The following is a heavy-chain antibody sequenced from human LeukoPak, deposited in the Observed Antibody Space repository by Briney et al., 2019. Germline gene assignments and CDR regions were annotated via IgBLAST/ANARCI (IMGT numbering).Heavy chain of an antibody. Sequence: GGSLRLSCAASRFTFSSYGMHWVRQAPGKGLEWVAVISYDGSNKYYADPVKGRFTISRDNSKNTLYLQMNSLRAEDTAVYYCAILTDYWGQGTLVTVSS. CDR1: RFTFSSYG. CDR2: ISYDGSNK. CDR3: AILTDY. J-gene: IGHJ4*02. V-gene: IGHV3-30*03. D-gene: IGHD2-15*01.